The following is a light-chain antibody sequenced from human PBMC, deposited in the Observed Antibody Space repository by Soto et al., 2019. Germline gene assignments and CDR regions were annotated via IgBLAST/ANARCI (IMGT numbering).Light chain of an antibody. V-gene: IGLV2-14*01. J-gene: IGLJ2*01. Sequence: QSVLTQPASVSVSPGQSITISCAGTMRDVGAYNLVSWYQQHPGRAPQLIIYEFRNRPSGISFRFSGSKSGNTASLTISGLQAEDEADYYCSSYATKSSLIFGGGTKVTVL. CDR2: EFR. CDR1: MRDVGAYNL. CDR3: SSYATKSSLI.